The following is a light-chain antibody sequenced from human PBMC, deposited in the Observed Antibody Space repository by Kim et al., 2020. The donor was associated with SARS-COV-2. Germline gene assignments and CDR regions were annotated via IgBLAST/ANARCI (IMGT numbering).Light chain of an antibody. CDR2: AAS. V-gene: IGKV1-39*01. CDR3: QQSYSTFTWT. CDR1: QSISSY. Sequence: DIQMTQSPSSLSAFVGDRVTITCRASQSISSYLNWYQQKPGKAPKLLIYAASSLQSGVPSRFSGSGSGTDFTLTISSLQPEDFATYYCQQSYSTFTWTFGQGTKVDIK. J-gene: IGKJ1*01.